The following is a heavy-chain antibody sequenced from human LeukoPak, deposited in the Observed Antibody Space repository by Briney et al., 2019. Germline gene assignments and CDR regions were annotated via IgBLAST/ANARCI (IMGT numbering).Heavy chain of an antibody. CDR2: ISYDGSNE. CDR1: GFPFSSYA. CDR3: ARGGPYCSSINCYHSMDV. D-gene: IGHD2-2*01. J-gene: IGHJ6*02. V-gene: IGHV3-30-3*01. Sequence: GGSLRLSCAASGFPFSSYAMHWVRQAPGKGLEWVAIISYDGSNEYYADAVKGRITVSRDNSKNTLYLQMNSLRAEDTAVYYCARGGPYCSSINCYHSMDVWGQGTTVTVSS.